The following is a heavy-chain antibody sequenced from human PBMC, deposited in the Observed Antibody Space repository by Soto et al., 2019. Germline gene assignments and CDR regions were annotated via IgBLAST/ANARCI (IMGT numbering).Heavy chain of an antibody. J-gene: IGHJ6*02. Sequence: ASVKVSCKASDYTFTSYGISWVRQAPGQGLEWMGWISAFTGNTKYAQKVQGRVTMTTDTSTSTAYMELRSLRSDDTAVYYCAREGTTIKNYAYSYYGMDVWGQGTTVTVSS. CDR3: AREGTTIKNYAYSYYGMDV. CDR2: ISAFTGNT. D-gene: IGHD2-2*01. V-gene: IGHV1-18*01. CDR1: DYTFTSYG.